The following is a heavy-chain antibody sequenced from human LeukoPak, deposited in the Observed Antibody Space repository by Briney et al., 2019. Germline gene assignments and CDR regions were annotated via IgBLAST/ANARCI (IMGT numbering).Heavy chain of an antibody. Sequence: GGSLRLSCAASGFTVSSTFLSWVRQAPGKGLDWVSLIHAGGDTNYADSVKGRFTISRDNAKNSLYLQMNSLRAEDTAVYYCARASGSYGEYYFDYWGQGTLVTVSS. J-gene: IGHJ4*02. CDR1: GFTVSSTF. V-gene: IGHV3-66*01. CDR2: IHAGGDT. CDR3: ARASGSYGEYYFDY. D-gene: IGHD1-26*01.